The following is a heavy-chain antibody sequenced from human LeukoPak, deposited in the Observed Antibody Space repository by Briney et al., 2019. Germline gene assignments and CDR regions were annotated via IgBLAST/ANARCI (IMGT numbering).Heavy chain of an antibody. Sequence: SETLSLTCTVSGGSISSSSYYWGWIRQPPGKGLEWIGSIYYSGSTYYNPSLKSRVTISVDTSKNQFSLKLSSVTAADTAVYYCARHARGSAYCSSTSCYAMGAFDIWGQGTMVTVSS. V-gene: IGHV4-39*01. J-gene: IGHJ3*02. CDR1: GGSISSSSYY. D-gene: IGHD2-2*01. CDR2: IYYSGST. CDR3: ARHARGSAYCSSTSCYAMGAFDI.